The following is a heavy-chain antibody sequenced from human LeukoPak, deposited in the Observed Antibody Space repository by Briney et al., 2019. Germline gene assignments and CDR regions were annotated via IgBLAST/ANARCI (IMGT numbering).Heavy chain of an antibody. Sequence: PGGSLRLSCAASGFTFSSYAMSWVRQAPGKGLEWVSVISGSGGTTYYAGSVKGRFTISRDNSKNTLYLQMNSLRAEDTAVYYCAKRVVPASYYFDYWGQGTLVTVSS. CDR1: GFTFSSYA. V-gene: IGHV3-23*01. CDR3: AKRVVPASYYFDY. J-gene: IGHJ4*02. CDR2: ISGSGGTT. D-gene: IGHD2-2*01.